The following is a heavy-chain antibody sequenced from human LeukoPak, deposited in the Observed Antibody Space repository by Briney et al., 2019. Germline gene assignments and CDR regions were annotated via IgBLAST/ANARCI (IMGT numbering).Heavy chain of an antibody. CDR1: GGTFNRYA. Sequence: SVKVSCKASGGTFNRYAISWVRQAPGQGLEWMGGIIPIFGTANYAQKFQGRVTITADESSSTAYMELSSLRSEETAVYYCARDATIYDSRGYYFLFWGQGTLVTVSS. CDR3: ARDATIYDSRGYYFLF. V-gene: IGHV1-69*01. D-gene: IGHD3-22*01. J-gene: IGHJ4*02. CDR2: IIPIFGTA.